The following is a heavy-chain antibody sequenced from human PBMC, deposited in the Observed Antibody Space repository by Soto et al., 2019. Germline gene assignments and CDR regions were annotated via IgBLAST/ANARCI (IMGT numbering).Heavy chain of an antibody. J-gene: IGHJ5*02. CDR3: VRGGGGGLFDP. CDR2: ISPGSRYP. Sequence: PVGSLRLSSAGSCFTFGDSYMSWIRQAPGKGLQWLSYISPGSRYPAYADSVKGRCTISSDNAKRSLYLHMMRLTAEDTAIYYCVRGGGGGLFDPWGQGTMVTVSS. D-gene: IGHD2-15*01. V-gene: IGHV3-11*06. CDR1: CFTFGDSY.